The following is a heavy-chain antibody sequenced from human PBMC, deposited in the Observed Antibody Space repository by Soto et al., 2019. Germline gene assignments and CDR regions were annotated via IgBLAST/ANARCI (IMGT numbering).Heavy chain of an antibody. V-gene: IGHV3-21*01. D-gene: IGHD2-2*01. CDR1: GFTFSSYS. Sequence: EVQLVESGGGLVKPGGSLRLSCAASGFTFSSYSMNWVRQAPGKGLEWVSSISSSSSYIYYADSVKGRFTISRDNAKNSLYLQMNSLRAEDTAVYYCARGSVPAANWDYWGQGTLVTVSS. CDR2: ISSSSSYI. J-gene: IGHJ4*02. CDR3: ARGSVPAANWDY.